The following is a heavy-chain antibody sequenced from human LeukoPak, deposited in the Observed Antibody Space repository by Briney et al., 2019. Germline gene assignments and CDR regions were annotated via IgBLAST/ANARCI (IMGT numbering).Heavy chain of an antibody. CDR2: INTNTGNP. CDR1: GYTFTTYA. CDR3: ARALDVVATSLSDY. J-gene: IGHJ4*02. D-gene: IGHD5-12*01. V-gene: IGHV7-4-1*02. Sequence: ASVKVSCKASGYTFTTYAMNWVRQAPGQGLEWMGWINTNTGNPTYAQGFTGRFVFSLDTSVSTAYLQISGLKAEDTAVCYCARALDVVATSLSDYWGQGTLVTVSS.